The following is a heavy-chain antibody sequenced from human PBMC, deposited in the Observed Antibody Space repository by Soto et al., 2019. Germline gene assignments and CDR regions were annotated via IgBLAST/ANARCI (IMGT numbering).Heavy chain of an antibody. CDR2: INRDGSST. CDR3: AREIATTGEYYFDY. Sequence: EVQLVESGGGLVKPGGSLRLSCAASGFTFSSYWMHWVRQAPGKGLVWVSRINRDGSSTNYADSVKGRVTISRDTAKDTLYLQMNSLRAEDTAVYYCAREIATTGEYYFDYWGQGTLVTVSS. D-gene: IGHD6-13*01. J-gene: IGHJ4*02. CDR1: GFTFSSYW. V-gene: IGHV3-74*01.